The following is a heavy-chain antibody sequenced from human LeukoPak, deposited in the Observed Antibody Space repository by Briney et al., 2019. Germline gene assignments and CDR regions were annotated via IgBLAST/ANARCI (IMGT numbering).Heavy chain of an antibody. CDR3: ALHKFGEPRFDY. CDR1: GYTFTSYD. D-gene: IGHD3-10*01. V-gene: IGHV1-8*01. Sequence: ASVKVSCKASGYTFTSYDINWVRQATGQGLEWMGWMNPNSGNTGYAQKFQGRVTMTRNTSISTAYMELSSLRSEDTAVYYCALHKFGEPRFDYWGQGTLVTVSS. CDR2: MNPNSGNT. J-gene: IGHJ4*02.